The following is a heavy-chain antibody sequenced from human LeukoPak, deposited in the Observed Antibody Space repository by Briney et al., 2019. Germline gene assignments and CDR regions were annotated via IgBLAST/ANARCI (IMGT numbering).Heavy chain of an antibody. D-gene: IGHD2-8*01. CDR3: ARASVYAVRGPYNPGFDS. CDR2: IHYRGSP. V-gene: IGHV4-59*01. J-gene: IGHJ4*02. Sequence: PSETLSLTCTVSGASISGYYWDWLRQPPGKGLEWIGYIHYRGSPNYNPTLKSRVTMSVDTAKNQFSLKLTSVTAADTAVYYCARASVYAVRGPYNPGFDSWGQGTLVTVSS. CDR1: GASISGYY.